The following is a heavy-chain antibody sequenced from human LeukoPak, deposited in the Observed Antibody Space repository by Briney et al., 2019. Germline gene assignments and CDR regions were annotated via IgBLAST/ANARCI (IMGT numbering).Heavy chain of an antibody. CDR3: ARGGPERGPNWFDP. CDR2: ISSSSSYI. CDR1: GFPFSSYS. V-gene: IGHV3-21*01. J-gene: IGHJ5*02. Sequence: GGSLRLSFAASGFPFSSYSMNWVRPAPGKGLEWVSSISSSSSYIYYADSVKGRFTISRDDAKNSLYLQMNSLRAEDTAVYYCARGGPERGPNWFDPWGQGTLVTVSS.